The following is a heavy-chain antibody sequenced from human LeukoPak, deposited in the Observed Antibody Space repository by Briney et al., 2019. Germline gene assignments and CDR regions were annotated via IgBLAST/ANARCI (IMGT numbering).Heavy chain of an antibody. CDR1: GGSISDYY. Sequence: NPSETLSLTCTVSGGSISDYYWSWIRQPPGKGLEWIGYIYYSGSANYNPSLKSRVTISVDTSKNEFSLRLSSMTAADTAVYYCARHRNPYCSSTSCFNWFDPWGQGTLVTVSS. V-gene: IGHV4-59*08. CDR2: IYYSGSA. J-gene: IGHJ5*02. CDR3: ARHRNPYCSSTSCFNWFDP. D-gene: IGHD2-2*01.